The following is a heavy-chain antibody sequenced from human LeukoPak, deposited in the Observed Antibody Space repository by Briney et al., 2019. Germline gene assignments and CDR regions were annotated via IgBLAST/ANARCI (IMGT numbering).Heavy chain of an antibody. CDR1: GFTFTDYS. V-gene: IGHV3-21*06. Sequence: GGSLRLSCAASGFTFTDYSINWVRQAPGKGLEWVSSIRVVSTYKNYADSVKGRFTISRDNAKNLLFLQMSSLRAEDTAVYYCARDGSGFYHYYYMDVWGKGTTVTVSS. CDR3: ARDGSGFYHYYYMDV. J-gene: IGHJ6*03. D-gene: IGHD6-25*01. CDR2: IRVVSTYK.